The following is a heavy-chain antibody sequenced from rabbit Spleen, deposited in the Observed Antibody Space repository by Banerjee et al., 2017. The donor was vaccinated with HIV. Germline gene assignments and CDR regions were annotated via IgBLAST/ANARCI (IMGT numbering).Heavy chain of an antibody. V-gene: IGHV1S40*01. J-gene: IGHJ6*01. CDR3: ARDTSSSFSSYGMDL. CDR2: IDSGNSGFT. Sequence: QSLEESGGDLVKPGASLTLTCTASGLSFSNGYYMCWVRQAPGKGLEWIVCIDSGNSGFTYFASWAKGRFTISKTSSTTVTLQMTSLTAADTATYFCARDTSSSFSSYGMDLWDPGTLVTVS. D-gene: IGHD1-1*01. CDR1: GLSFSNGYY.